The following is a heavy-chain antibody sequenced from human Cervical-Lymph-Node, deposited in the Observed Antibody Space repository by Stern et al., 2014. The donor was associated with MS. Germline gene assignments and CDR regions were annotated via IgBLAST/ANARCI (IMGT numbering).Heavy chain of an antibody. Sequence: QVQLQESGPGLLKPSETLSLTCTVSGGSIRSSTYYWDWIRQPPGKGLEWIGTIFHSGSGYYNPSLQSRVTMSVDTSKNQFPLKLPSVTATDTAFYYCSRQSWSSWSNDYWGRGTLVTVSS. CDR1: GGSIRSSTYY. CDR2: IFHSGSG. J-gene: IGHJ4*02. CDR3: SRQSWSSWSNDY. V-gene: IGHV4-39*01. D-gene: IGHD6-13*01.